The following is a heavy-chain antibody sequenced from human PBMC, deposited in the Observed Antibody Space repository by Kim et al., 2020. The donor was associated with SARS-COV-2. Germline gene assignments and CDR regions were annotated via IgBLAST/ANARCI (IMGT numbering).Heavy chain of an antibody. CDR1: GFTFSSYG. Sequence: GGSLRLSCAASGFTFSSYGMHWVRQAPGKGLEWVAVISYDGSNKYYADSVKGRFTISRDNSKNTLYLQMNSLRAEDTAVYYCAKARGDCSSTSCSAEYFQHLGQGTLVTVSS. CDR2: ISYDGSNK. D-gene: IGHD2-2*01. J-gene: IGHJ1*01. V-gene: IGHV3-30*18. CDR3: AKARGDCSSTSCSAEYFQH.